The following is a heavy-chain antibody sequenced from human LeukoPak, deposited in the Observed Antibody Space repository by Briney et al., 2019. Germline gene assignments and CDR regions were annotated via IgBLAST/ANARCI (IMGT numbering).Heavy chain of an antibody. J-gene: IGHJ6*02. V-gene: IGHV3-23*01. CDR1: GLTFSNSG. Sequence: GGSLRLSCAASGLTFSNSGMSWFRQAPGKGLEWVSVMCGSGDSTYYADSVKGRFTISRDNSKNTLYLQMDSLRTEETAVYYCARAPATVTVGYDGMDVWGQGTTVTVSS. D-gene: IGHD4-17*01. CDR3: ARAPATVTVGYDGMDV. CDR2: MCGSGDST.